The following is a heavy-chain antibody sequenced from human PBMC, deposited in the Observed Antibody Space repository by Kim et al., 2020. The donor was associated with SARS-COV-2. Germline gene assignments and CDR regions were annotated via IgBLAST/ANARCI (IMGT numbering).Heavy chain of an antibody. Sequence: GGSLRLSCTASGFIFNNYYMYWVRQAPGKGLVSVSRTNRDGTTTDYADSVKGRFTTYRDNAKNTLNLQMNGLRVEDTAMYYCVRGSGGAYVSWGQGTLVTVSS. CDR1: GFIFNNYY. CDR3: VRGSGGAYVS. CDR2: TNRDGTTT. J-gene: IGHJ5*01. D-gene: IGHD3-10*02. V-gene: IGHV3-74*01.